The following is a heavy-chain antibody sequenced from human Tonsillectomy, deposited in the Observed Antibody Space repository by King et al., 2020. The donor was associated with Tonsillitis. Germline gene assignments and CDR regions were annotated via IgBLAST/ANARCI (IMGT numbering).Heavy chain of an antibody. CDR1: GFNFSVYS. CDR3: ARDSPGAHSTIFDF. Sequence: EVQLVESGGGLVQPGGSLRLSCVASGFNFSVYSMNWVRQAPGKGLQWISYISSSNTSIYYADSVKGRFTISRVNAKNSLFLHMSSLRDDDTAVYYCARDSPGAHSTIFDFWGQGILVTVSS. CDR2: ISSSNTSI. J-gene: IGHJ4*02. V-gene: IGHV3-48*02. D-gene: IGHD7-27*01.